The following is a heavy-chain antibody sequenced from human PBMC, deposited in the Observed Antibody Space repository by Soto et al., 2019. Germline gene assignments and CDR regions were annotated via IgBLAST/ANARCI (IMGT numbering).Heavy chain of an antibody. V-gene: IGHV1-24*01. D-gene: IGHD3-22*01. J-gene: IGHJ5*02. CDR3: APLVFTFFGVAPFGFDP. CDR2: FDPEDGET. Sequence: ASVKVSCKVSGYTLTELSMHWVRQAPGKGLEWMGGFDPEDGETIYAQKFQGRVTMTEDTSTDTAYMELSSLRSEDTAVYYCAPLVFTFFGVAPFGFDPWAQQPRDTVPS. CDR1: GYTLTELS.